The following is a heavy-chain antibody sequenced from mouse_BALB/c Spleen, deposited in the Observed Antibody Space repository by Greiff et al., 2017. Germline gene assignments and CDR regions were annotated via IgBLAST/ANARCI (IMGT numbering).Heavy chain of an antibody. V-gene: IGHV1-80*01. CDR3: ARDGNYGY. Sequence: QVHVKQSGAELVRPGSSVKISCKASGYAFSSYWMNWVKQRPGQGLEWIGQIYPGDGDTNYNGKFKGKATLTADKSSSTAYMQLSSLTSEDSAVYFCARDGNYGYWGQGTTLTVSS. CDR1: GYAFSSYW. J-gene: IGHJ2*01. CDR2: IYPGDGDT. D-gene: IGHD2-1*01.